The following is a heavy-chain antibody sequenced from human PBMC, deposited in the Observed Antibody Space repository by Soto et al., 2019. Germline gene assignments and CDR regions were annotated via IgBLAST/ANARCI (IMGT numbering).Heavy chain of an antibody. J-gene: IGHJ4*02. CDR1: GITFSAFG. Sequence: PGGSLRLPCEPFGITFSAFGMHWVRQAPGKGLVWVARINNDGSGTSYADSVQGRFTISRDNAKNTLYLQMNSLRAEDTAVYYCTTAFEYWGQGALVTVSS. V-gene: IGHV3-74*01. CDR2: INNDGSGT. CDR3: TTAFEY.